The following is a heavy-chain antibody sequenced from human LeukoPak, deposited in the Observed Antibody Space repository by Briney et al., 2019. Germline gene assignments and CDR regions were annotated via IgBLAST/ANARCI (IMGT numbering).Heavy chain of an antibody. CDR1: GFSISSYW. Sequence: GGSLRLSCAASGFSISSYWMTWVRQAPGKGLEWVANIKQDGSEEYNVDSVKGRFTISRDNAKNSLYLQINSLIAEDTAVYYCARDPYGRSGGSYGAFDIWGQGTMVSVSS. D-gene: IGHD2-15*01. V-gene: IGHV3-7*01. CDR3: ARDPYGRSGGSYGAFDI. J-gene: IGHJ3*02. CDR2: IKQDGSEE.